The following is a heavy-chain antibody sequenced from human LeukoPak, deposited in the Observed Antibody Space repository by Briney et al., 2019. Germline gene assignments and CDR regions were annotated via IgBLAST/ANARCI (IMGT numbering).Heavy chain of an antibody. CDR3: ARRVGASYLDY. J-gene: IGHJ4*02. D-gene: IGHD1-26*01. CDR1: GGSISSSSYY. V-gene: IGHV4-39*01. CDR2: IYYSGST. Sequence: SETLSLTCTVSGGSISSSSYYWGWIRQPPGKGLEWIGSIYYSGSTYYNPSLKSRVTISVDTSKNQFSLKLSSVTAADTAVYYCARRVGASYLDYWGQGTLVTVSS.